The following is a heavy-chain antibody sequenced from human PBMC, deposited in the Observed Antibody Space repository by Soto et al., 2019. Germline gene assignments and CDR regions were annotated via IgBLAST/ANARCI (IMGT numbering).Heavy chain of an antibody. CDR1: GGSFSAYY. V-gene: IGHV4-34*01. CDR2: INHSGGT. CDR3: ERLCVNLVAPTSSTHY. J-gene: IGHJ4*02. Sequence: SENLSLTCAVYGGSFSAYYWSWIRQPPGKGLEWIGEINHSGGTSYNPSLKSRVTISVDTSKSQFSLKLTSVTAADRAVYYCERLCVNLVAPTSSTHYRGPAPSVTVS. D-gene: IGHD2-15*01.